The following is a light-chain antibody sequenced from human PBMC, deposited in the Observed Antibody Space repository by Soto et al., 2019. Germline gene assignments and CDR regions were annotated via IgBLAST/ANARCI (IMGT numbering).Light chain of an antibody. Sequence: QAVVTQEPSLTVSPGGTVTLTCASSTGEVTSGYFPNWIQQKPEQAPRSLIYNKNNKYSWTPARFSGSLLGGKAALTLSGVQPEDEADYYCLLYLSGHVRLFGGGTKLTVL. CDR3: LLYLSGHVRL. V-gene: IGLV7-43*01. CDR2: NKN. CDR1: TGEVTSGYF. J-gene: IGLJ2*01.